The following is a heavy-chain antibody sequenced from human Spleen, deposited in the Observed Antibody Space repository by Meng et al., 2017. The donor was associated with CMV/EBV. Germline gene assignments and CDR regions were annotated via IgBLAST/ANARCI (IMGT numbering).Heavy chain of an antibody. J-gene: IGHJ4*02. V-gene: IGHV3-23*01. CDR1: GFTFSGYA. Sequence: GESLKISCAASGFTFSGYAMTWVRQAPGKGLEWVSTINSVGNTYYADSVKGRFTISRDTSKNTLYLQMNSLRAEDTAIYYCAKGDTSTWPPFDYWGQGTLVTVSS. CDR2: INSVGNT. D-gene: IGHD6-13*01. CDR3: AKGDTSTWPPFDY.